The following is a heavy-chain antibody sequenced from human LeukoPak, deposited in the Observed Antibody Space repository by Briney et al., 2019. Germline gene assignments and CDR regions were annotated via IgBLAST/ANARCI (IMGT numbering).Heavy chain of an antibody. D-gene: IGHD6-6*01. J-gene: IGHJ4*02. Sequence: GESLQISCKGSGYRFTSYWIGWVRQMPGKGLEWMGIIYPGDSDTRYSPSFQGQVTISADRSISTAYLQWSSLKASDTAMYYCARERSSQGYFDFWGQGTLVTVSS. CDR1: GYRFTSYW. CDR3: ARERSSQGYFDF. CDR2: IYPGDSDT. V-gene: IGHV5-51*01.